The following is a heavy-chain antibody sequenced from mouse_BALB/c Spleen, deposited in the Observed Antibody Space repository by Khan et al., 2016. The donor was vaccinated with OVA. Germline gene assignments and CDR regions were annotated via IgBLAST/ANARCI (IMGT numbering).Heavy chain of an antibody. J-gene: IGHJ2*01. CDR2: ISYSGST. V-gene: IGHV3-2*02. Sequence: EVQLQESGPGLVKPSQSLSLTCTVTGYSITSGYVWNWIRQFPGNKLGWMGYISYSGSTNYNPTLKSRISITRDTSKNQFFMKLSSVTTEDTATYYCARTARLTYWGQGTTLTVSS. D-gene: IGHD1-2*01. CDR3: ARTARLTY. CDR1: GYSITSGYV.